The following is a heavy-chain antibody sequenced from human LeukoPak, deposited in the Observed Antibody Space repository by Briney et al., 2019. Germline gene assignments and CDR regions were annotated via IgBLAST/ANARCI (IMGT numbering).Heavy chain of an antibody. Sequence: PGGSLRLSCAASGFTFSNYAFHWVRLAPGKGLEWVALISYDGSNKYYADSVKGRFTISRDNSKNTLYLQMNSLRAEDTAVYYCARLKAVAGMNLPTDYWGQGTLVTVSS. V-gene: IGHV3-30*04. J-gene: IGHJ4*02. CDR3: ARLKAVAGMNLPTDY. CDR2: ISYDGSNK. D-gene: IGHD6-19*01. CDR1: GFTFSNYA.